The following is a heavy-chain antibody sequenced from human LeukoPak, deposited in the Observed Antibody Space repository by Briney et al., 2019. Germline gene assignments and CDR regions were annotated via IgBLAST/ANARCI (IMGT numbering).Heavy chain of an antibody. V-gene: IGHV1-2*02. D-gene: IGHD6-19*01. CDR3: ARDRVGSGWPRPFYFEF. Sequence: GASVRVSGKPFGYTFTGYYLHWVRQAPGQAPEWMGWINPNTGATLYAQNFQGRVTLSRDTSINTAYMDLSSLRSDDTAVYYCARDRVGSGWPRPFYFEFWGQGTLVTVSS. CDR1: GYTFTGYY. J-gene: IGHJ4*02. CDR2: INPNTGAT.